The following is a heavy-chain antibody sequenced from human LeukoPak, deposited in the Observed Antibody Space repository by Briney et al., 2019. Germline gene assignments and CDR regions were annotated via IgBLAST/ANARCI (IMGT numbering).Heavy chain of an antibody. Sequence: GGSLRLSCAASGFTFSAYNMNWVRQAPGKGLEWVSYITVSSSAIYYADSVKGRFTISRDNAKNSLSLQMNSLRAEDTAVYYCAREEDADRYPSGSGNYPYYYYYYGMDVWGQGTTVTVSS. D-gene: IGHD3-10*01. V-gene: IGHV3-48*04. J-gene: IGHJ6*02. CDR3: AREEDADRYPSGSGNYPYYYYYYGMDV. CDR2: ITVSSSAI. CDR1: GFTFSAYN.